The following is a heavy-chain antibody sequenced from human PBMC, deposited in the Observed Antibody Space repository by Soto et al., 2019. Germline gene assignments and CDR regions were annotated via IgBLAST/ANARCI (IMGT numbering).Heavy chain of an antibody. J-gene: IGHJ6*02. V-gene: IGHV1-46*01. CDR2: IIPLDGAA. D-gene: IGHD2-2*01. Sequence: ASVKVSCKASGYTLTNYHMHWVRQAPGQGLEWMGMIIPLDGAALYAQNLQDRLTMTTDESTSTAYMELSSLRSEDTAVYYCARGVVPAAGMDVWGQGTTVTVSS. CDR3: ARGVVPAAGMDV. CDR1: GYTLTNYH.